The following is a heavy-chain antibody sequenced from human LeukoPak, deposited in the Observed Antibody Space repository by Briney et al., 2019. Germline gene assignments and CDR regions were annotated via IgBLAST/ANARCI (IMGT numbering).Heavy chain of an antibody. CDR1: GYFFISYW. D-gene: IGHD6-19*01. V-gene: IGHV5-51*01. CDR2: INPGDSDT. Sequence: AGSLQISCCGSGYFFISYWIVWVRRLPAKGLEWLGIINPGDSDTRYSPSFQGQVTISADKSISTANLLWISLKASDTDMYYCARRIGSGWYDYWGQGTLVTVSS. J-gene: IGHJ4*02. CDR3: ARRIGSGWYDY.